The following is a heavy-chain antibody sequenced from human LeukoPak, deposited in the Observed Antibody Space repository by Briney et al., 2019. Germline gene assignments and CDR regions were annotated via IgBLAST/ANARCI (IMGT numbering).Heavy chain of an antibody. CDR3: ASLTYCSSTSCYVFSDY. CDR1: GGSFSGYY. V-gene: IGHV4-34*01. Sequence: SETLSLTCAVYGGSFSGYYWSWIRQPPGKGLEWIGEINHSGSTNYNPSLKSRVTISVDTSKNQFSLKLSSVTAADTAVYYCASLTYCSSTSCYVFSDYWGQGTLVTVFS. J-gene: IGHJ4*02. D-gene: IGHD2-2*01. CDR2: INHSGST.